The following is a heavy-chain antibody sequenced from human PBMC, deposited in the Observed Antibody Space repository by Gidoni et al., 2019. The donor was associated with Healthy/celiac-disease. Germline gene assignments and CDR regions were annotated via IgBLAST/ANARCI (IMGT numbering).Heavy chain of an antibody. CDR1: GFTFGDYA. J-gene: IGHJ4*02. Sequence: EVQLVESGGGLVKPGRSLRLSCTASGFTFGDYAMSWFRQAPGKGLEWVGFIRSKAYGGTTEYAASVKGRFTISRDDSKSIAYLKMNSLKTEDTAVYYCTRKEYYFDYWGQGTLVTVSS. D-gene: IGHD3-10*01. V-gene: IGHV3-49*05. CDR3: TRKEYYFDY. CDR2: IRSKAYGGTT.